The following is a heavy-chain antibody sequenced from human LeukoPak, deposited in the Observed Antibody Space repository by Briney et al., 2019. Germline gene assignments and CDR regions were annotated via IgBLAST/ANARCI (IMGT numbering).Heavy chain of an antibody. Sequence: GGSLRLSCAGSGFTFSTYWVSWVRQAPGKGLEWVANINQDGGEKHYVDSVKGRFTISRDNAKGSLDLQLNSLRGEDTAVYYCARMYCGGGKCYLSYFDYWGQGTVVTVSS. CDR2: INQDGGEK. J-gene: IGHJ4*02. CDR3: ARMYCGGGKCYLSYFDY. D-gene: IGHD2-21*01. V-gene: IGHV3-7*04. CDR1: GFTFSTYW.